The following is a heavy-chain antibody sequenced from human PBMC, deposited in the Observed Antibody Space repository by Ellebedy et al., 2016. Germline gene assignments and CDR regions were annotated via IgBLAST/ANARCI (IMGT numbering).Heavy chain of an antibody. D-gene: IGHD4-17*01. J-gene: IGHJ4*02. CDR1: GFTFSNAW. Sequence: GGSLRLSCAASGFTFSNAWLNWVRQAPGKGLEWVANIKQDGSEKYYVDSVKGRFTISRDNAKNSLYLQMNSLRAEDTAVYYCARLRQPHGNFDYWGQGTLVTVSS. CDR2: IKQDGSEK. CDR3: ARLRQPHGNFDY. V-gene: IGHV3-7*03.